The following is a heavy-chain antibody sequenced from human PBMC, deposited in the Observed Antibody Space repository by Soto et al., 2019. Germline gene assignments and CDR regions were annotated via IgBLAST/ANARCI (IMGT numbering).Heavy chain of an antibody. CDR3: ARGEGAAAGTGFDY. V-gene: IGHV3-30-3*01. Sequence: GGSLRLSCAASGFTFSSYAMHWVRQAPGKGLEWVAVISYDGSNKYYADSVKGRFTISRDNSKNTLYLQMNSLRAEDTAVYYCARGEGAAAGTGFDYWGQGTLVTVYS. CDR2: ISYDGSNK. CDR1: GFTFSSYA. J-gene: IGHJ4*02. D-gene: IGHD6-13*01.